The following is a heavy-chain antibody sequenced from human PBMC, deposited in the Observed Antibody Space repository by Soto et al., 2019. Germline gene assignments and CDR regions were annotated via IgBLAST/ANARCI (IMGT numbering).Heavy chain of an antibody. Sequence: SETLSLTCAVYGGSFSGYYWSWIRQPPGKGLEWIGEINHSGSTNYNPSLKSRVTISVDTSKNQFSLKLSSVTAADTAVYYCARGPVVPAAIFDYWGQGTLVTVSS. CDR3: ARGPVVPAAIFDY. J-gene: IGHJ4*02. V-gene: IGHV4-34*01. D-gene: IGHD2-2*01. CDR2: INHSGST. CDR1: GGSFSGYY.